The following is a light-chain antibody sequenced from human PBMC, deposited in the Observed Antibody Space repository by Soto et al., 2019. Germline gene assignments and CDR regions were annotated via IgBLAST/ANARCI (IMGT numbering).Light chain of an antibody. V-gene: IGKV3-15*01. Sequence: DIVMTQSPATLSVSPGERATLSCRASQSLSSNLAWYQQKPGQAPRLLIYAASTRATGIPARFSGSGSGTEFTLTISSLEPEDFAVYYCQQRYNWPRTFGQGTKVDIK. CDR1: QSLSSN. J-gene: IGKJ1*01. CDR2: AAS. CDR3: QQRYNWPRT.